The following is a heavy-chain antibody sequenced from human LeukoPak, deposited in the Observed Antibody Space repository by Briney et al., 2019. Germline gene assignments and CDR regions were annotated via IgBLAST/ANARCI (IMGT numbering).Heavy chain of an antibody. Sequence: PSETLSLTCTVSGGSISSYYWSWIRQPPGKGLEWIGYIYYSGSTNYNPSLKSRVTISVDTSKNQFSLKLSSVTAADTAVYYCARSPPDDFWSGATGGWFDPWGQGTLVTVSS. D-gene: IGHD3-3*01. CDR2: IYYSGST. CDR1: GGSISSYY. J-gene: IGHJ5*02. CDR3: ARSPPDDFWSGATGGWFDP. V-gene: IGHV4-59*01.